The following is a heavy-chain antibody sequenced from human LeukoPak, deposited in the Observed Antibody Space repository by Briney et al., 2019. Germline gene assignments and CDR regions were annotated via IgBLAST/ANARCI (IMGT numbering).Heavy chain of an antibody. Sequence: SETLSLTCTVSGGSISSGDYYWSWIRQPPGKGLEWIGYIYYSGSTYYNPSLKSRVTILVDTSKNQFSLKLSSVTAADTAVYYCARGYVVAATFDYWGQGTLVTVSS. CDR3: ARGYVVAATFDY. D-gene: IGHD2-15*01. V-gene: IGHV4-30-4*01. CDR1: GGSISSGDYY. CDR2: IYYSGST. J-gene: IGHJ4*02.